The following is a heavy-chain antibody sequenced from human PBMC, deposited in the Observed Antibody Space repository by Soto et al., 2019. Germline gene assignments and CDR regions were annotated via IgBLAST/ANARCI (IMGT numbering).Heavy chain of an antibody. D-gene: IGHD1-7*01. CDR3: ARNQKEGGTTSSLWFDP. CDR2: IYYSGST. J-gene: IGHJ5*02. V-gene: IGHV4-31*03. CDR1: GGSISSGGYY. Sequence: SDTLSLTCTVSGGSISSGGYYWSWIRQHPGKGLEWIGYIYYSGSTYYNPSLKSRVTISVDTSKNQFSLKLSSVTAADTAVYYCARNQKEGGTTSSLWFDPWGQGTLVTVSS.